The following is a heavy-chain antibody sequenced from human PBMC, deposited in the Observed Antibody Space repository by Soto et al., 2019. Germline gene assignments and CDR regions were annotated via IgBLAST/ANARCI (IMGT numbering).Heavy chain of an antibody. CDR3: ARHGRTGTTFNYYYGMDV. CDR1: GYSFTSYW. V-gene: IGHV5-10-1*01. CDR2: IDPSDSYT. Sequence: PGESLKISCKGSGYSFTSYWISWVRQMPGKGLEWMGRIDPSDSYTNYSPSFQGHVTISADKSISTAYLQWSSLKASDTAMYYCARHGRTGTTFNYYYGMDVWGQGTTVTVSS. J-gene: IGHJ6*02. D-gene: IGHD1-7*01.